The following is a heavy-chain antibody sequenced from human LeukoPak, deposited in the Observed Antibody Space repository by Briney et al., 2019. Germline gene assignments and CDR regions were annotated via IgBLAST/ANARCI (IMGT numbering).Heavy chain of an antibody. J-gene: IGHJ4*02. CDR1: GGTFSSYA. D-gene: IGHD3-22*01. Sequence: SVKVSCKASGGTFSSYAISWVRQAPGQGLEWVGGIIPIFGTANYAQKFQGRVTITADESTSTAYMELSSLRSEDTAVYYCASGDSTYYYDSSGYPQDDYWGQGTLVTVSS. CDR2: IIPIFGTA. V-gene: IGHV1-69*13. CDR3: ASGDSTYYYDSSGYPQDDY.